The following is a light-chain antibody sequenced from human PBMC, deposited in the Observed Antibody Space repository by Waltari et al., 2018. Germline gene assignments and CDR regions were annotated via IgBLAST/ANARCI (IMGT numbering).Light chain of an antibody. V-gene: IGKV1-12*01. CDR3: QQADSFPLT. CDR2: SAS. CDR1: QGINNW. J-gene: IGKJ4*01. Sequence: DIQMTQSPSSLSASVGDRVTMTCRASQGINNWLAWYQQAPGRAPKLLIYSASSLQSGVPSRFSGSGSGTNFTLTITSLQPEDFATYYCQQADSFPLTFGGGTKVEIK.